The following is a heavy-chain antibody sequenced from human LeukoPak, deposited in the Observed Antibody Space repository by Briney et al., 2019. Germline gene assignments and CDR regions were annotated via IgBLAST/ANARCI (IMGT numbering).Heavy chain of an antibody. CDR3: ARDPYYYDSSGPNYPGRFDP. D-gene: IGHD3-22*01. V-gene: IGHV1-18*01. J-gene: IGHJ5*02. Sequence: GASVKVSCKASGYTFTSYGISWVRLAPGQGLEWMGWISAYNGNTNYAQKLQGRVTMTTDTSTSTAYKELRSLRSDDTAVYYCARDPYYYDSSGPNYPGRFDPWGQGTLVTVSS. CDR2: ISAYNGNT. CDR1: GYTFTSYG.